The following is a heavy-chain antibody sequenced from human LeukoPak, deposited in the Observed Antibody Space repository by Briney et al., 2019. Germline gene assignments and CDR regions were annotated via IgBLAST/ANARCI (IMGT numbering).Heavy chain of an antibody. Sequence: SETLSLTCSVSGGSISSSSHYWDWIRQPPGEGLEWIGSIYYSGSTYYNPSLKSRVTISVDTSKNQFSLKLISVTAADTAVYYCAREDTGGLDCWGQGILVTVSP. CDR2: IYYSGST. D-gene: IGHD2-8*02. J-gene: IGHJ4*02. V-gene: IGHV4-39*07. CDR3: AREDTGGLDC. CDR1: GGSISSSSHY.